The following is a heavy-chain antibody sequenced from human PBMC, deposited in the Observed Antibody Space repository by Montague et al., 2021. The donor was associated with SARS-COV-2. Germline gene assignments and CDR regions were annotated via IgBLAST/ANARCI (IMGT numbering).Heavy chain of an antibody. CDR2: IYTSGRT. V-gene: IGHV4-61*02. D-gene: IGHD3-10*01. CDR3: ARDFPTGRYYFDF. CDR1: GAPINIGNYY. Sequence: TLSLTCTVSGAPINIGNYYWNWIRQPAGKGLEWIGRIYTSGRTDYNPSLKSRLTIPLNTSKNEFSLRLNSLTAADTAVYYCARDFPTGRYYFDFWGQGTLVIVSS. J-gene: IGHJ4*02.